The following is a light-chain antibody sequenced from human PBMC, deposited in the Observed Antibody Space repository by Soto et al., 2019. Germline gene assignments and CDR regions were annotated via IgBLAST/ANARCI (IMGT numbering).Light chain of an antibody. CDR1: QSVTSKY. Sequence: EIVLTQSPDTLSLSPGESATLSCRASQSVTSKYLAWYQQQPGQAPRLLIHGSSNRATVIPDRFSGSGSGTDFTLTISRLEHEDFALYYCQQYGSSVQFGGGTKVEIK. CDR3: QQYGSSVQ. J-gene: IGKJ4*02. CDR2: GSS. V-gene: IGKV3-20*01.